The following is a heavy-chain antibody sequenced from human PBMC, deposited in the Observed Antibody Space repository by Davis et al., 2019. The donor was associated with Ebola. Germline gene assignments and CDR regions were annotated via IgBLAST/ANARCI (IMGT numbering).Heavy chain of an antibody. D-gene: IGHD5-12*01. J-gene: IGHJ6*02. Sequence: ASVKVSCKASGYTFTSYAMHWVRQAPGQRLEWMGWINAGNGNTKYSQKFQGRVTITRDTSASTAYMELSSLRSEDTAVYYCARSSWLRLGGDYYYYGMDVWGQGTTVTVSS. CDR1: GYTFTSYA. CDR3: ARSSWLRLGGDYYYYGMDV. CDR2: INAGNGNT. V-gene: IGHV1-3*01.